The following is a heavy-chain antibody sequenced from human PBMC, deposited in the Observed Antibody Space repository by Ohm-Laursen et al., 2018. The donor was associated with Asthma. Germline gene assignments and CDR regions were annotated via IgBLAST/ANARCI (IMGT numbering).Heavy chain of an antibody. CDR2: ITSDGSWT. J-gene: IGHJ4*02. Sequence: SLRLSCSASGFTFSNFAMHWVRQAPGKGLEWVSIITSDGSWTSYADSVKGRFTISRDNSKNTLYMQMNSLRAEDTAVYYCAKDPVYYDSSPDDYWGQGTLVTVSS. V-gene: IGHV3-30-3*01. D-gene: IGHD3-22*01. CDR1: GFTFSNFA. CDR3: AKDPVYYDSSPDDY.